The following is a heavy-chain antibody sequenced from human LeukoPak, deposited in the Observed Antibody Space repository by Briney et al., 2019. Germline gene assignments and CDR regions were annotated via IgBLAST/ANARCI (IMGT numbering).Heavy chain of an antibody. V-gene: IGHV4-59*01. Sequence: SETLSHTCTVSGGSISSYYWSWIRQPPGKGLEWIGYIYYSGSTNYNPSLKSRVTISVDTSKNQFSLKLSSVTAADTAVYCCARPEITMVRGVITPRWFDPWGQGTLVTVSS. D-gene: IGHD3-10*01. CDR2: IYYSGST. CDR1: GGSISSYY. J-gene: IGHJ5*02. CDR3: ARPEITMVRGVITPRWFDP.